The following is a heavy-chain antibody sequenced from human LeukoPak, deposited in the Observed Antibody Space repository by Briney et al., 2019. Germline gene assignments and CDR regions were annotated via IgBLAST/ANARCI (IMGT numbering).Heavy chain of an antibody. J-gene: IGHJ5*02. CDR1: GGSISSSSYY. V-gene: IGHV4-61*02. CDR3: ARDRGLGAHNWFDP. Sequence: SETLSLTRTVSGGSISSSSYYWSWIRQPAGKGLEWIGRIYTSGSTNYNPSLKSRVTMSVDTSKNQFSLKLSSVTAADTAVYYCARDRGLGAHNWFDPWGQGTLVTVSS. CDR2: IYTSGST. D-gene: IGHD1-26*01.